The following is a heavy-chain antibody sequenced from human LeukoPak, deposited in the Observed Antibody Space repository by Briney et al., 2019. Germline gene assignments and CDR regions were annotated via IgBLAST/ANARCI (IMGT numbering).Heavy chain of an antibody. CDR1: GFTFSSYS. J-gene: IGHJ4*02. V-gene: IGHV3-21*01. Sequence: PGGSLRLSCAASGFTFSSYSMNWVRQAPGKGLEWVSSISSSSSYIYYADSVKGRFTISRDNAKNSLYLQMNSLRAEDTAVYYFARALGGYDILTGQDYWGQGTLVTVSS. CDR2: ISSSSSYI. D-gene: IGHD3-9*01. CDR3: ARALGGYDILTGQDY.